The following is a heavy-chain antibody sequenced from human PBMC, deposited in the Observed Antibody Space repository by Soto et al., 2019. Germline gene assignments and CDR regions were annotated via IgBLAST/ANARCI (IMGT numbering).Heavy chain of an antibody. Sequence: ASVKVSCKXSGYTFTSYYMRWVRQAPGQGLEWMGIINPSGGSTSYAQKFQGRVTMTRDTSTSTVYMELSSLRSEDTAVYYCARDLSGWYYFDYWGQGTLVTVSS. CDR1: GYTFTSYY. V-gene: IGHV1-46*01. J-gene: IGHJ4*02. CDR2: INPSGGST. D-gene: IGHD6-19*01. CDR3: ARDLSGWYYFDY.